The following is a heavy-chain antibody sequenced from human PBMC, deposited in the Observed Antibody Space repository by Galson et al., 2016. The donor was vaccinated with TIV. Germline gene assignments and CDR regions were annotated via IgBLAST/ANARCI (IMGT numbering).Heavy chain of an antibody. D-gene: IGHD3-10*01. CDR3: ARDSRGSGAFDI. CDR2: ITTTGFTI. V-gene: IGHV3-11*01. CDR1: GFTFSDYY. Sequence: SLRLSCAASGFTFSDYYMSWFRQGPGKGLEFVSYITTTGFTIYYAESVEGRFTISRDNAKNSLFLQMNSLRAGDTAIYYCARDSRGSGAFDIWGQGTMVTVSS. J-gene: IGHJ3*02.